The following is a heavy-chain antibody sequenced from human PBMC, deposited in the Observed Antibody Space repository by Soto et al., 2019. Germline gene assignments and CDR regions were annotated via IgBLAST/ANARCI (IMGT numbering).Heavy chain of an antibody. CDR1: GFTSSNYA. Sequence: SGGSLRLSCAASGFTSSNYAMSWVRQAPGKGLEWVSTISGTGDSTYYADSVKGRFTISRDNSRNTLYLQMNSLRAEDTAVYYCAKALRYFDWLFRSWNCMDVWGQVTTFPVSS. J-gene: IGHJ6*02. D-gene: IGHD3-9*01. CDR3: AKALRYFDWLFRSWNCMDV. CDR2: ISGTGDST. V-gene: IGHV3-23*01.